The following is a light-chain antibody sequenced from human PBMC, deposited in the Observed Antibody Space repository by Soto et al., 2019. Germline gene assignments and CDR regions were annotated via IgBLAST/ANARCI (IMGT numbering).Light chain of an antibody. V-gene: IGKV3-20*01. CDR3: QQYGNSPRYS. Sequence: EIVLTQSPGTLSLSLGERATLSCRASQSVSSNYLAWYQQKPGQAPRLLIYGTSSRATGIPDRFSGSGSGPDFTLTINSLQPEDFAVYYCQQYGNSPRYSFGQGTKLEI. CDR2: GTS. CDR1: QSVSSNY. J-gene: IGKJ2*03.